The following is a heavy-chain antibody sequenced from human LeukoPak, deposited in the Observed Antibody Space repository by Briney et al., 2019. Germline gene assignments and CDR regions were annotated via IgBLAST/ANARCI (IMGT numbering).Heavy chain of an antibody. CDR2: ITGSGSTI. V-gene: IGHV3-48*01. Sequence: GGSLRLSCAASGFTFSDYNMTWVRQAPGKGLEWVSYITGSGSTIFYADSVKGRSTISRDNVKNSLYLQMNSLRAEDTAVYYCARPTSSGWYSHWGQGTVVTVSS. CDR1: GFTFSDYN. CDR3: ARPTSSGWYSH. D-gene: IGHD6-19*01. J-gene: IGHJ4*03.